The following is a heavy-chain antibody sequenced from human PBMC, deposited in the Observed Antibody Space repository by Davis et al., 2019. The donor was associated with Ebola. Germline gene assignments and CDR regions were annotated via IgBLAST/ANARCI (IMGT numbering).Heavy chain of an antibody. CDR1: GYTFTGYY. Sequence: AASVKVSCKASGYTFTGYYMHWVRQAPGQGLEWMGRINPNSGGTNYAQKLQGRVTMTRDTSTSTAYMELSRLRSDDTAVYYCARGNHLVVDYYYYGMDVWGKGTTVTVSS. J-gene: IGHJ6*04. V-gene: IGHV1-2*06. CDR2: INPNSGGT. D-gene: IGHD3-22*01. CDR3: ARGNHLVVDYYYYGMDV.